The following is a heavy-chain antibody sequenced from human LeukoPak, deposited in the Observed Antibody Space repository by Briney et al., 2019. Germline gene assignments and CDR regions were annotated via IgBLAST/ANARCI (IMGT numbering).Heavy chain of an antibody. V-gene: IGHV1-18*01. CDR2: ISAYNGNT. J-gene: IGHJ4*02. CDR1: GYTFTSYG. CDR3: ARIYCSSTSCQGDFDY. Sequence: VVSVKVSCKASGYTFTSYGISWVRQAPGQGLEWMGWISAYNGNTNYAQKLQGRVTMTTDTSTSTAYMELRSLRSDDTAVYYCARIYCSSTSCQGDFDYWGQGTLVTVSS. D-gene: IGHD2-2*01.